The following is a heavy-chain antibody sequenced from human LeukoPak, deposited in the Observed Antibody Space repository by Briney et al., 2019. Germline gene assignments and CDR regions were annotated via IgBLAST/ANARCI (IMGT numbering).Heavy chain of an antibody. CDR1: GGSISGYY. CDR3: ARHGPADSRSYPLDY. V-gene: IGHV4-59*08. D-gene: IGHD3-10*01. J-gene: IGHJ4*02. Sequence: PSETPSLTCTVSGGSISGYYWSWIRQPPGKRLEWIAYIYNSVTTNYNPSLKSRLTISVDTSENQISLKLSSVTAADTAVYYCARHGPADSRSYPLDYWGQGTLVTVSS. CDR2: IYNSVTT.